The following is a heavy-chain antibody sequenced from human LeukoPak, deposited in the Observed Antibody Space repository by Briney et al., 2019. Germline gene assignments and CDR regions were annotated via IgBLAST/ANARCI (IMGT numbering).Heavy chain of an antibody. CDR3: ARGDSSGWYAVYYYYMDV. CDR1: GFTFSSYS. CDR2: ISSSGSTI. D-gene: IGHD6-19*01. J-gene: IGHJ6*03. Sequence: GGSLRLSCAASGFTFSSYSMNWVRQAPGKGLEWVSYISSSGSTIYYADSVKGRFTISRDNAKNSLYLQMNSLRAEDTAVYYCARGDSSGWYAVYYYYMDVWGKGTTVTVSS. V-gene: IGHV3-48*04.